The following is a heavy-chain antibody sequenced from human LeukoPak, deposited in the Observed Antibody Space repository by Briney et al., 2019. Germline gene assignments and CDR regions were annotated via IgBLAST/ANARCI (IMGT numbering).Heavy chain of an antibody. CDR2: ITSGSSTK. V-gene: IGHV3-48*02. D-gene: IGHD6-13*01. J-gene: IGHJ3*01. Sequence: GGSLRLSCAASGFTFSAYSMNWVRQAPGKGLEWISYITSGSSTKHYADSVKGRFTISRDNAKNSLYLEMNDLRDEDTALYYCTRDTSNCWVAAFDLWGQGTMVTVAS. CDR3: TRDTSNCWVAAFDL. CDR1: GFTFSAYS.